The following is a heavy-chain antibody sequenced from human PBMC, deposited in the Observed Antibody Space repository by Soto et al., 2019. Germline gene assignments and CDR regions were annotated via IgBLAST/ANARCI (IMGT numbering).Heavy chain of an antibody. D-gene: IGHD2-8*02. CDR2: FDPEDGET. CDR3: ATIVVYAIEGNYFDY. J-gene: IGHJ4*02. CDR1: GYTLTELS. Sequence: GASVKVSCKVSGYTLTELSMHWVRQAPGKGLEWMGGFDPEDGETIYAQKFQGRVTMTEDTPTDTAYMELSSLRSEDTAVYYCATIVVYAIEGNYFDYWGQGTLVTVSS. V-gene: IGHV1-24*01.